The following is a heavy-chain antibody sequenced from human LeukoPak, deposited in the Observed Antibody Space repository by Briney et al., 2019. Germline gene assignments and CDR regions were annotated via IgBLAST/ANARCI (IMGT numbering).Heavy chain of an antibody. CDR3: ARGYHRYYSGSGRWYNWFDP. D-gene: IGHD3-10*01. J-gene: IGHJ5*02. CDR2: IRGTGGTT. V-gene: IGHV3-23*01. Sequence: GGSLRLSCAASGFTFSSYAMSWVRQAPGKGLEWVSSIRGTGGTTYYAVSVKRRFTISRDNSKNTLYLQMSSMRAEDMAVYYCARGYHRYYSGSGRWYNWFDPWGQGTLVTVSS. CDR1: GFTFSSYA.